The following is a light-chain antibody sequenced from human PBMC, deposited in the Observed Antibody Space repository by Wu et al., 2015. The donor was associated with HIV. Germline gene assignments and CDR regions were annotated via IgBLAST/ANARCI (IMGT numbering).Light chain of an antibody. CDR3: QQRRYWPLYT. CDR2: DAS. V-gene: IGKV3-11*01. CDR1: QSVASF. Sequence: EIVLTQFPATLSLSPGERATLSCRASQSVASFLAWYQQKPGQAPRLLIYDASNRATGIPARFSGSGSGTDFTLTLSSLEPEDFAVYYCQQRRYWPLYTFGQGTKLEIK. J-gene: IGKJ2*01.